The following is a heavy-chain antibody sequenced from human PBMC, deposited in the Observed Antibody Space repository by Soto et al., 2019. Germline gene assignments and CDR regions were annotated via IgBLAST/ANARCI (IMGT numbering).Heavy chain of an antibody. CDR2: IYYSGST. J-gene: IGHJ5*02. CDR3: ASSSSWYPFQNWFDP. V-gene: IGHV4-39*01. D-gene: IGHD6-13*01. CDR1: GGSISSSSYY. Sequence: SETLSLTCTASGGSISSSSYYWGWIRQPPGKGLEWIGSIYYSGSTYYNPSLKSRVTISVDTSKNQFSLKLSSVTAADTAVYYCASSSSWYPFQNWFDPWGQGTLVTVSS.